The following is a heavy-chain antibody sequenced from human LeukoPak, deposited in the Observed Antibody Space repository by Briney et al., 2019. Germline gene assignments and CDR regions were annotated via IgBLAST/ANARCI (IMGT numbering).Heavy chain of an antibody. CDR2: INPNSGGT. CDR3: ARDLRDGYNYHYYYMDV. CDR1: GYTFTGYY. J-gene: IGHJ6*03. D-gene: IGHD5-24*01. Sequence: ASVKVSCKASGYTFTGYYMHWVRQAPGQGLEWTGWINPNSGGTNYAQKFQGRVTMTRDTSISTAYMELSRLRSDDTAVYYCARDLRDGYNYHYYYMDVWGKGTTVTISS. V-gene: IGHV1-2*02.